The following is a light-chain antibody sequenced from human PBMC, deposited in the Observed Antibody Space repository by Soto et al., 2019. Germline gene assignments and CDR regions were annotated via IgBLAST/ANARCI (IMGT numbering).Light chain of an antibody. CDR1: QSVSSSY. J-gene: IGKJ2*01. CDR3: QQYGSSPPRYT. CDR2: GAS. Sequence: EIVLTQSPGTLSLSPGERATLSCRASQSVSSSYLAWYQQKPGQAPRLVIYGASSRATGIPDRFSGSGSGTEFDLTISTLEREDVAVYYCQQYGSSPPRYTFGQGNKLEIK. V-gene: IGKV3-20*01.